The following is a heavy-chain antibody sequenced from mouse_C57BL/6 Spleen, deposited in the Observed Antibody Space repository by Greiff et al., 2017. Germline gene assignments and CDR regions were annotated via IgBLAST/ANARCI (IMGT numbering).Heavy chain of an antibody. D-gene: IGHD1-1*01. CDR2: IRNKANGYTT. J-gene: IGHJ2*01. CDR3: ARYRHQGSSFGY. CDR1: GFTFTDYY. V-gene: IGHV7-3*01. Sequence: DVQLQESGGGLVQPGGSLSLSCAASGFTFTDYYMSWVRQPPGKALEWLGFIRNKANGYTTEYSASVKGRFTISRDNSQSILYLQMNALRAEDSATYFCARYRHQGSSFGYWGQGTTLTVSS.